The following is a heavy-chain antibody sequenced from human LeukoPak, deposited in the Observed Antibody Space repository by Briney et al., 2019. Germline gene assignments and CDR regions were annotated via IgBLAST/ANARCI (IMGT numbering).Heavy chain of an antibody. Sequence: SETLSFTCTVSGGSISSYYWSWIRQPAGKGLEWIGRIYTTGSTNYNPSLKSRVTMSVDTSKNQFSLKVTSVTAADTAVYYCARSLGATTSRYFDYWGQGTLVTVSS. CDR1: GGSISSYY. CDR2: IYTTGST. V-gene: IGHV4-4*07. CDR3: ARSLGATTSRYFDY. D-gene: IGHD1-26*01. J-gene: IGHJ4*02.